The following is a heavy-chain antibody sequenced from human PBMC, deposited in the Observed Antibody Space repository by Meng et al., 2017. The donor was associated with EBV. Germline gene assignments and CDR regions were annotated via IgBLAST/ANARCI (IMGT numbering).Heavy chain of an antibody. V-gene: IGHV4-34*01. CDR1: GEPFRVYY. J-gene: IGHJ4*02. Sequence: QVQLQQWGAGLLKPSETLSLTCGLSGEPFRVYYCSWVRQSPGKGLEWIGEVNHAGRTNFNPSLKSRVSISLDTSKNQFSLKLNSVTVADTAVYYCAEGRGTFDYWGRGTLVTVSS. CDR3: AEGRGTFDY. CDR2: VNHAGRT.